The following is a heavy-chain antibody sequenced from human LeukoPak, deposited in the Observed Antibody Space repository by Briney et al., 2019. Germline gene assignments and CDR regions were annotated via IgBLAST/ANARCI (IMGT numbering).Heavy chain of an antibody. CDR2: IYHSGST. Sequence: SETLSLTCTVSGYSISSGYYWGWIRQPPGKGLEWIGSIYHSGSTYYNPSLKSRVTISVDTSKNQFSLKLSSVTAADTAVYYCASSYYGSGSYRLGSYYYYYMDVWGKGTSVTVSS. J-gene: IGHJ6*03. D-gene: IGHD3-10*01. CDR1: GYSISSGYY. CDR3: ASSYYGSGSYRLGSYYYYYMDV. V-gene: IGHV4-38-2*02.